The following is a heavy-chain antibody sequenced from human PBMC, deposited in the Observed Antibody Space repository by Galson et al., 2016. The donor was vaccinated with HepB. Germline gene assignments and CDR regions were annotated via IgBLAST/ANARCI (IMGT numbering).Heavy chain of an antibody. CDR3: AKDVGSWYLLLSHYFDY. CDR1: GFRFSSYG. V-gene: IGHV3-30*18. Sequence: SLRLSCAASGFRFSSYGMHWVRQAPGKGLEWVAVISYDGNKQYYADSVKGRVTISRDKSKNTLYLQMASLRAEDTAVCYCAKDVGSWYLLLSHYFDYWGQGTLVTVSS. CDR2: ISYDGNKQ. J-gene: IGHJ4*02. D-gene: IGHD2-15*01.